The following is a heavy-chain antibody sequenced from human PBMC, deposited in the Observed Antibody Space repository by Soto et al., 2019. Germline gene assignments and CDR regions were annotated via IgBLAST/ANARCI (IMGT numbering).Heavy chain of an antibody. CDR2: TYYRSKWYN. CDR1: GDSVSSNSAA. D-gene: IGHD3-10*01. J-gene: IGHJ5*02. CDR3: AMGPSPGEWLPNHNWFDP. Sequence: PSQTLSLTCVISGDSVSSNSAAWNWIRQSPSRGLEWLGRTYYRSKWYNDYAVSVKSRITINPDTSKNQFSLQLNSVTPEDTAVYYCAMGPSPGEWLPNHNWFDPWGQGTLVTVSS. V-gene: IGHV6-1*01.